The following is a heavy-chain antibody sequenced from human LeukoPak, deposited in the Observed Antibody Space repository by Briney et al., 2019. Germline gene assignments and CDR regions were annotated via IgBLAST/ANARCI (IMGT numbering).Heavy chain of an antibody. D-gene: IGHD1-26*01. Sequence: ASVKVSCKASGYTFTSYDINWVRQATGQGLEWMGWMNPNSGNTGYAQKFQGRVTITKNTSISTAYMELSSLRSDDTAVYYCASGTTRAYFDYWGQGTLVTVSS. CDR1: GYTFTSYD. V-gene: IGHV1-8*03. CDR3: ASGTTRAYFDY. CDR2: MNPNSGNT. J-gene: IGHJ4*02.